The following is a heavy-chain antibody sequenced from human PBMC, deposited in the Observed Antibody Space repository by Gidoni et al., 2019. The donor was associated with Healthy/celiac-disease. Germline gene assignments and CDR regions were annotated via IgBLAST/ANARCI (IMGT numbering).Heavy chain of an antibody. D-gene: IGHD3-9*01. J-gene: IGHJ4*02. Sequence: QLQLVESGGGVFQPRRSLRLSCAASGFPFSRYRMLWLRQAPGKGLEWVAVIWYDGSNKYYADSVKGRFTISRDNSKNTLYLQMNSLRAEDTAVYYCARDSYDILTGYYNLDFTRTLLDYWGQGTLVTVSS. CDR2: IWYDGSNK. CDR3: ARDSYDILTGYYNLDFTRTLLDY. CDR1: GFPFSRYR. V-gene: IGHV3-33*01.